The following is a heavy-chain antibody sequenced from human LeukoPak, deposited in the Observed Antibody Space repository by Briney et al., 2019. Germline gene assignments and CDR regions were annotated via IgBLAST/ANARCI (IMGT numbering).Heavy chain of an antibody. CDR3: ARDSPDIVVVVAATDAFDI. Sequence: TGGSLRLSCAASGFTFSSYSMNWVRQAPGKGLEWVSYISSSSSTIYYADSVKGRFTISRDNAKNSLYLQMNSLRAEDTAVYYCARDSPDIVVVVAATDAFDIWGQGTMVTVSS. CDR1: GFTFSSYS. CDR2: ISSSSSTI. V-gene: IGHV3-48*01. D-gene: IGHD2-15*01. J-gene: IGHJ3*02.